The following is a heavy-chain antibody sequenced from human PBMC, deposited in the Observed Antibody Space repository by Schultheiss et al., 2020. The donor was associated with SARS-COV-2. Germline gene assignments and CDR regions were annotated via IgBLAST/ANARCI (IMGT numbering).Heavy chain of an antibody. CDR3: ARRWIGVVVPAAFDP. J-gene: IGHJ5*02. V-gene: IGHV4-39*01. CDR1: GGSVSSGSYY. CDR2: IYYSGST. D-gene: IGHD2-2*01. Sequence: SETLSLTCTVSGGSVSSGSYYWGWIRQPPGKGLEWIGSIYYSGSTYYNPSLKSRVTISVDTSKNQFSLKLSSVTAADTAVYYCARRWIGVVVPAAFDPWGQGTLVTVSS.